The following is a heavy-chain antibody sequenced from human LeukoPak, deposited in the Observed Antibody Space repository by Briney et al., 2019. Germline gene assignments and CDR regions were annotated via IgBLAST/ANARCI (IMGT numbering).Heavy chain of an antibody. Sequence: SETLSLTCTVSGGSISSYYWSWIRQPPGKGLEWIGYIYYSGSTNCNPSLKSRVTISVDTSKNQFSLKLSSVTAADTAVYYCAREISGWYDYWGQGTLVTVSS. J-gene: IGHJ4*02. CDR3: AREISGWYDY. V-gene: IGHV4-59*01. CDR1: GGSISSYY. CDR2: IYYSGST. D-gene: IGHD6-19*01.